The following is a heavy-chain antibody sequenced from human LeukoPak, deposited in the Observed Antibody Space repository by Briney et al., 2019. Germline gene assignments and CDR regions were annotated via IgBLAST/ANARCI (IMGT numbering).Heavy chain of an antibody. CDR2: ISGGTT. Sequence: PGRSLRLSCTASGFTFGDYLMSWFRQAPGKGLEWIGFISGGTTEYAASVKGRFTISRDDSTSIAYLQMNSLTTEDTAVYYCSRGSGWLSIYWGQGTPVIVSS. CDR1: GFTFGDYL. D-gene: IGHD6-19*01. V-gene: IGHV3-49*03. CDR3: SRGSGWLSIY. J-gene: IGHJ4*02.